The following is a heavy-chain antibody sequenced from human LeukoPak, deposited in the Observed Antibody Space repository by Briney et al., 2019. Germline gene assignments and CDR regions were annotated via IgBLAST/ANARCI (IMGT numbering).Heavy chain of an antibody. J-gene: IGHJ4*02. CDR1: GGTFSSYA. CDR3: ARAGSYDSSGYYYEGYYFDY. Sequence: SVKVSCKASGGTFSSYAISWVRQAPGQGLEWMGRIIPILGIANYAQKFQGRVTITADKSTITAYMELSSLRSEDTAVYYCARAGSYDSSGYYYEGYYFDYWGQGTLVTVSS. D-gene: IGHD3-22*01. CDR2: IIPILGIA. V-gene: IGHV1-69*04.